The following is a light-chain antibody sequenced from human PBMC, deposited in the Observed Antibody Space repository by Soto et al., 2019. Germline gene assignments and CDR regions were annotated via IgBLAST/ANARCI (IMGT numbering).Light chain of an antibody. Sequence: QSALTQPASVSGSPGQSITISCTGTSSDVGGYNYVSWYQQHPGKAPKLMIYEVSNRPSGVSNRFSGSKSGNTASLTISGRQAEDEAGYYCSSYTGSSTLWVFGGGTQLTVL. CDR1: SSDVGGYNY. CDR3: SSYTGSSTLWV. CDR2: EVS. J-gene: IGLJ3*02. V-gene: IGLV2-14*01.